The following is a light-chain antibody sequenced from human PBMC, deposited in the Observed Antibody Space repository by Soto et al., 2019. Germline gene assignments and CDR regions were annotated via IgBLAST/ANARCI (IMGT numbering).Light chain of an antibody. CDR3: QPYNNWPPIT. Sequence: EIVMTQSPATLSMSKGERATLSCRASQSVSSNLAWYQQKPGQAPRLLLYGASTRATGIPARFSGSGSGTEFTLTISTLQSEAFAVYSCQPYNNWPPITFGQGTRLEI. CDR2: GAS. V-gene: IGKV3-15*01. J-gene: IGKJ5*01. CDR1: QSVSSN.